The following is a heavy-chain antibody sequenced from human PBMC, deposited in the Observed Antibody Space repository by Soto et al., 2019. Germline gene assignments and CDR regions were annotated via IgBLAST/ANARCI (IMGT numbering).Heavy chain of an antibody. CDR2: INPNSGGT. CDR1: GYTFTGYY. V-gene: IGHV1-2*02. CDR3: ARGHEVVTGGAEYFQH. J-gene: IGHJ1*01. Sequence: QVQLVQSGAEVKKPGASVKVSCKASGYTFTGYYMHWVRQAPGQGLEWMGWINPNSGGTNYAQKFQGRVTMTRDTSISTAYMELRRLRSDDTAVYYCARGHEVVTGGAEYFQHWGQGTLVTVSS. D-gene: IGHD2-15*01.